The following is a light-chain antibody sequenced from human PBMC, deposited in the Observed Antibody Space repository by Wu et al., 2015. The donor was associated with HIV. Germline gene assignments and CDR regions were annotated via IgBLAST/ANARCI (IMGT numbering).Light chain of an antibody. CDR2: DAS. CDR1: QSVSSY. Sequence: EIVLTQSPATLSLSPGERATLSCRASQSVSSYLAWYQQKPGQAPRLLIYDASNRATGIPARFGGSGSGTDFTLTISRLEPEDFAVYYCQLRSNWPGVTFGPGTKVDI. J-gene: IGKJ3*01. CDR3: QLRSNWPGVT. V-gene: IGKV3-11*01.